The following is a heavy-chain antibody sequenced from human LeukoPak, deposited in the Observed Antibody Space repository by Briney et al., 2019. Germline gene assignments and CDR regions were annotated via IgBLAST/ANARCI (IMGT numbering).Heavy chain of an antibody. D-gene: IGHD1-26*01. V-gene: IGHV1-2*02. J-gene: IGHJ4*02. CDR1: GYTFTGYY. Sequence: ASVKVSCKASGYTFTGYYMHWVRPAPGQGLEWMGWINPNSGGTNYAQKFQGRVTMTRDTSISTAYMELSRLRSDDTAVYYCATQASPVIVGATERYFDYWGQGTLVTVSS. CDR3: ATQASPVIVGATERYFDY. CDR2: INPNSGGT.